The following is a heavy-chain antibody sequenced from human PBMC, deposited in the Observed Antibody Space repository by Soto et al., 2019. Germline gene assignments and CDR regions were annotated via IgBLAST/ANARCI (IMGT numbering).Heavy chain of an antibody. CDR2: ISYDGSNK. V-gene: IGHV3-30*18. CDR3: AKDRGYSSGWYFDY. Sequence: QVQLVESGGGVVQPGRSLRLSCAASGFTFSSYGMHWVRQAPGKGLEWVAVISYDGSNKYYADSVKGRFTISRDNSKNTLYRQMSSLRAEDTAVYYCAKDRGYSSGWYFDYWGQGTLVTVSS. D-gene: IGHD6-19*01. CDR1: GFTFSSYG. J-gene: IGHJ4*02.